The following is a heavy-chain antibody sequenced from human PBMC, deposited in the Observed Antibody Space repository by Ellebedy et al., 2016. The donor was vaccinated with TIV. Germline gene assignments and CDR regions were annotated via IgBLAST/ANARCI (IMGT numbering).Heavy chain of an antibody. Sequence: GESLKISCTASRFSFSDYFMSWVRQAPGKGLEWLSYITNTGTTTYYADSVSGRFTVARDNAKNSLYLQMNSLRADDTAVYYCARAREPGYFAYYYYGMDVWGQGTTVTVS. J-gene: IGHJ6*02. CDR1: RFSFSDYF. D-gene: IGHD3-9*01. CDR3: ARAREPGYFAYYYYGMDV. V-gene: IGHV3-11*01. CDR2: ITNTGTTT.